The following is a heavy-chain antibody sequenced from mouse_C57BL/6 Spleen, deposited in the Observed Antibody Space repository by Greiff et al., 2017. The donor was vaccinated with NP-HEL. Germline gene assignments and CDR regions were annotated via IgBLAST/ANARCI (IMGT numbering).Heavy chain of an antibody. Sequence: DVKVVESGGGLVQPGGSLKLSCAASGFTFSSYGMSWVRQTPDKRLELVATINSNGGSTYYPDSVKGRFTISRDNAKNTLYLQMSSLKSEDTAMYYCARMARTINWGQGTTLTVSS. J-gene: IGHJ2*01. CDR1: GFTFSSYG. CDR3: ARMARTIN. CDR2: INSNGGST. V-gene: IGHV5-6-3*01.